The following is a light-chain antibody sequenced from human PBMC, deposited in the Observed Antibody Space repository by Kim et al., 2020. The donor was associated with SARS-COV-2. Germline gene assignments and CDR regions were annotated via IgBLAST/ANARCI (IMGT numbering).Light chain of an antibody. J-gene: IGKJ2*01. Sequence: EIVLTQSPATLSLSPGERATLSCRASQSIGNYLAWYQQKPGQAPRLLIYAASNRATGIPARFSGTGSGTDFTLTVSSLEPEDFAVYYWQQRRDRYTFGQGTKLEI. CDR1: QSIGNY. CDR2: AAS. CDR3: QQRRDRYT. V-gene: IGKV3-11*01.